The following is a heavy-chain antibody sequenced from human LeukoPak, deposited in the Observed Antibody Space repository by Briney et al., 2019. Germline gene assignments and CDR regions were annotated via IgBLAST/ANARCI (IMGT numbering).Heavy chain of an antibody. V-gene: IGHV4-59*01. Sequence: SETLSLTCTVSGGSISTYYWSWIRQPPGKGLEWIGYIYYSGTTNYNPSLKSRVTISVDTSKNQFSLKLSSVTAADTAVNYCARLRYSSGQDYWGQGTLVTVSS. CDR1: GGSISTYY. CDR2: IYYSGTT. J-gene: IGHJ4*02. CDR3: ARLRYSSGQDY. D-gene: IGHD6-19*01.